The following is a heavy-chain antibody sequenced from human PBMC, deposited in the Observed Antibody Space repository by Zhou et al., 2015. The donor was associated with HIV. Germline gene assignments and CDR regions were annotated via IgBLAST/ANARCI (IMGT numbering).Heavy chain of an antibody. J-gene: IGHJ1*01. CDR3: ARGPYYYDSSGYYSAEYFQH. CDR2: IIPIFGTA. CDR1: GGTFSSYA. V-gene: IGHV1-69*01. D-gene: IGHD3-22*01. Sequence: QVQLVQSGAEVKKPGSSVKVSCKASGGTFSSYAISWVRQAPGQGLEWMGGIIPIFGTANYAQKFQGRVTITADESTSTAYMELSSLRSEDTAVYYCARGPYYYDSSGYYSAEYFQHWGQGTLVTVSS.